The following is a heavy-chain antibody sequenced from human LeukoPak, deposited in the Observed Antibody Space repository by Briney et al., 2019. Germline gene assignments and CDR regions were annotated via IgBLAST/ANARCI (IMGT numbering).Heavy chain of an antibody. D-gene: IGHD2-2*01. CDR3: ARRGQLPAD. CDR1: GDSISSYY. CDR2: IYYNGGT. J-gene: IGHJ4*02. V-gene: IGHV4-59*01. Sequence: SETLSLTCTVSGDSISSYYWSWLRQPPGKGLEWIGYIYYNGGTNYNPSLKSRVTISVDTSKNQCSLKLSSVTAADTAVYYCARRGQLPADWGQGTLVTVSS.